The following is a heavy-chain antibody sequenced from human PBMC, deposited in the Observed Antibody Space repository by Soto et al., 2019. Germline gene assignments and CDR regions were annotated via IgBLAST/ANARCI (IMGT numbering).Heavy chain of an antibody. J-gene: IGHJ6*03. Sequence: GGSLRLSCAASGFTVSSNYMSWVRQAPGKGLEWVSVIYSGGSTYYADSVKGRFTISRDNSKNTLYLQMNSLRAEDTAVYYCARATVPAADYYYYYMDVWGKGTTVTVSS. CDR3: ARATVPAADYYYYYMDV. CDR2: IYSGGST. D-gene: IGHD2-2*01. V-gene: IGHV3-66*01. CDR1: GFTVSSNY.